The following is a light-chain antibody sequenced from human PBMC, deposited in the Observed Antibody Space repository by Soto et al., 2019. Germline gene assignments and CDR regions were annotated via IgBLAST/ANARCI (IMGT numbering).Light chain of an antibody. CDR1: SGHSSYA. Sequence: QSVLTQSPSASASLGASVKLTCTLSSGHSSYAIAWHQQQPERGPRYLMKLNTDGSHSKGDGIPDRFSGSISGAERYLTISSLQSEDEADYYCQTWDTGIWVFGGGTKLTVL. V-gene: IGLV4-69*01. CDR3: QTWDTGIWV. CDR2: LNTDGSH. J-gene: IGLJ3*02.